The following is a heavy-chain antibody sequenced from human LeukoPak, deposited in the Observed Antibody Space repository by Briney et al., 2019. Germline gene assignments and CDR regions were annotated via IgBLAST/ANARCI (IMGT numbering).Heavy chain of an antibody. CDR2: ISGSGAAT. CDR1: GFTFSSYA. D-gene: IGHD4-17*01. V-gene: IGHV3-23*01. Sequence: GGSVRLSCAASGFTFSSYAMSWVRQAPGKGLEWVSAISGSGAATNYADSVKGRFTISRDTSKNTLYLQMSSLRAEDTAVYYCAKTPRDYEYYFDYWGQGSLVPVSS. CDR3: AKTPRDYEYYFDY. J-gene: IGHJ4*02.